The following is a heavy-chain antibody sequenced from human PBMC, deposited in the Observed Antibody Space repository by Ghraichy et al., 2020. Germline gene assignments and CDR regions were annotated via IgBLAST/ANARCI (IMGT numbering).Heavy chain of an antibody. J-gene: IGHJ6*02. Sequence: GGSLRLSCAASGFTFSSYSMNWVRQAPGKGLEWVSSISSSSSYIYYADSVKGRFTISRDNAKNSLYLQMSSLRAEDTAVYYCASRTTVTDYYYYGMDVWGQGTTVTVSS. CDR3: ASRTTVTDYYYYGMDV. CDR1: GFTFSSYS. V-gene: IGHV3-21*01. CDR2: ISSSSSYI. D-gene: IGHD4-17*01.